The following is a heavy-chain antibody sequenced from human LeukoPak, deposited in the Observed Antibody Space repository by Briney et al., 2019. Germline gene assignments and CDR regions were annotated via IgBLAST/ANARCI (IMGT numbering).Heavy chain of an antibody. J-gene: IGHJ5*02. V-gene: IGHV4-59*01. Sequence: SETLSLTCTVSGASISPYNWNWFRQPPGKGLEWIGYIYYSGSTNYNPSLKSRVTISVDTSKNQFSLQLSSVTAAGTAVYYCARGNTYGDYVGWYWFDPWGQGTLVTVSS. CDR3: ARGNTYGDYVGWYWFDP. CDR2: IYYSGST. CDR1: GASISPYN. D-gene: IGHD4-17*01.